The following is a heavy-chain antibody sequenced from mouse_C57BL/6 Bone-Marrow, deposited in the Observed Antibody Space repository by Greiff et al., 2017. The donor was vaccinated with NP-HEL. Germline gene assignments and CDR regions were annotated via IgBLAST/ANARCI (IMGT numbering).Heavy chain of an antibody. CDR2: IYPGNSDT. J-gene: IGHJ3*01. CDR1: GYTFTSYW. V-gene: IGHV1-5*01. CDR3: TRPLLCGYDGD. D-gene: IGHD2-2*01. Sequence: VQLKQSGTVLARPGASVKMSCKTSGYTFTSYWMHWVKQRPGQGLEWIGAIYPGNSDTSYNQKFKGKAKLTAVTSGRTAFMELSSLTNEDAAVYYCTRPLLCGYDGDWGPGTLVTVSA.